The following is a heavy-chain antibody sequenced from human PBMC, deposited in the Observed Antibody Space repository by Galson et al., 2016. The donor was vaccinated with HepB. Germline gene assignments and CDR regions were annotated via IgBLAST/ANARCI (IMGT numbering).Heavy chain of an antibody. CDR1: GYTFSNYF. D-gene: IGHD6-19*01. J-gene: IGHJ4*02. CDR3: ARNAEYIAVAGNFDY. Sequence: SVKVSCKASGYTFSNYFMHWVRQAPGQGLEWMEIINPSGGFTDYAQKFQGRVTMTKDTSTSTVYMELSSLRSEDTAVYYCARNAEYIAVAGNFDYWGQGTLVTVSS. CDR2: INPSGGFT. V-gene: IGHV1-46*01.